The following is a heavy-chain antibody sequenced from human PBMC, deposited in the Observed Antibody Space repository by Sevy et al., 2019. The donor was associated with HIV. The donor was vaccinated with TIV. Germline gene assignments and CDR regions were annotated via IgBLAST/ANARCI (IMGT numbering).Heavy chain of an antibody. V-gene: IGHV4-59*01. CDR1: GGSISSYY. CDR3: AREGVYYGSGSPIGWFDP. D-gene: IGHD3-10*01. J-gene: IGHJ5*02. Sequence: SETLSLTCTVSGGSISSYYWSWIRQPPGKGLEWIGYIYYSGSTNYNPSLKSLVTISVDTSKNQFSLKLSSVTAADTAVYYCAREGVYYGSGSPIGWFDPWGQGTLVTVSS. CDR2: IYYSGST.